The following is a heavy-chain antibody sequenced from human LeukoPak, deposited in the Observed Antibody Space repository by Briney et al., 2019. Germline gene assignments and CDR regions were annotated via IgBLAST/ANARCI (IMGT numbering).Heavy chain of an antibody. CDR3: ARARSLPGGFDY. D-gene: IGHD2-2*01. J-gene: IGHJ4*02. CDR1: GYTFTSYG. CDR2: ISAYNDNT. Sequence: GASVKGSGKASGYTFTSYGIGWVGHAPGQGLEWMGWISAYNDNTNYEHKLHGTVTMTTDTSTSKAYMELRSLSSDDTAVYYCARARSLPGGFDYWGQGTLVTVSS. V-gene: IGHV1-18*01.